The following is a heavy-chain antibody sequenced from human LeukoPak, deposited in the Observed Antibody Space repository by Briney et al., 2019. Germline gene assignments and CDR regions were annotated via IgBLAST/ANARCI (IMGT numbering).Heavy chain of an antibody. CDR3: ARPGIAVAGEFFDY. CDR1: GFTFSSYS. D-gene: IGHD6-19*01. V-gene: IGHV3-21*01. Sequence: GGSLRLSCAASGFTFSSYSMNWVRQAPGKGLEWVSFIRSSSSYIYYADSVKGRFTISRDNAKNSLYLQMNSLRAEDTAAYYCARPGIAVAGEFFDYWGQGTLVTVSS. CDR2: IRSSSSYI. J-gene: IGHJ4*02.